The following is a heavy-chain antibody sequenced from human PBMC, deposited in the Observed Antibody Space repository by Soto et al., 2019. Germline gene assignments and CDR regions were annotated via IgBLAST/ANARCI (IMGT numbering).Heavy chain of an antibody. Sequence: QVQLVESGGGVVQPGRSLRLSCAASGLTFSNYGMHWVRQAPGKGLEWVSLISSDGITKYYADSVKGRFTISRDNSKNALYLQMNSLRDEDTAVYYCARANPLVVITKDWGQGTLVTVSS. CDR1: GLTFSNYG. V-gene: IGHV3-30*03. CDR3: ARANPLVVITKD. J-gene: IGHJ4*02. D-gene: IGHD3-22*01. CDR2: ISSDGITK.